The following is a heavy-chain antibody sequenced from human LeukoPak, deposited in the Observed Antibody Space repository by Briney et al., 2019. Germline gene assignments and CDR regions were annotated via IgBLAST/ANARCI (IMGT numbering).Heavy chain of an antibody. V-gene: IGHV1-18*01. J-gene: IGHJ4*02. Sequence: GASVKVSCKASGYTFTSYGISWVRQAPGQGLEWMGWISAYNGNTNYAQKLQGRVTMTTDTSTSTAYMELRSLRSDDTAVYYCARDYDSSGYYPYIDYWGQGTLVTVSS. CDR1: GYTFTSYG. CDR3: ARDYDSSGYYPYIDY. CDR2: ISAYNGNT. D-gene: IGHD3-22*01.